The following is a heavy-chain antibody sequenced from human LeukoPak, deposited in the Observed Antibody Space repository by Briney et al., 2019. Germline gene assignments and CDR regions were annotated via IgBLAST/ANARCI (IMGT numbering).Heavy chain of an antibody. CDR1: GGSISGYY. V-gene: IGHV4-59*12. Sequence: SETLSLTCTVSGGSISGYYRNWIRQPPGKGLEWIGYIYYSGITNYNPSLKSRVTISVDTSKNQFSLKLSSVTAADTAVYYCARVAAKTVDYWGQGTLVTVSS. CDR2: IYYSGIT. J-gene: IGHJ4*02. D-gene: IGHD2-15*01. CDR3: ARVAAKTVDY.